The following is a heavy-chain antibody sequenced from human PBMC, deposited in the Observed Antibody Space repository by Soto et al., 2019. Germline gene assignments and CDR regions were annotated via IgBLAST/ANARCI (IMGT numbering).Heavy chain of an antibody. CDR2: IKQDGSEK. CDR1: GFTFSSYW. V-gene: IGHV3-7*01. D-gene: IGHD6-19*01. Sequence: EVQLVESGGGLVQPGGSLRLSCAASGFTFSSYWMSWVRQAPGKGLEWVANIKQDGSEKYYVDSVKGRFTISRDNAKNSLYLQMNGLRAEDTAVYYCAREEVAVAVRGGRVDYWGQGTLVTVSS. J-gene: IGHJ4*02. CDR3: AREEVAVAVRGGRVDY.